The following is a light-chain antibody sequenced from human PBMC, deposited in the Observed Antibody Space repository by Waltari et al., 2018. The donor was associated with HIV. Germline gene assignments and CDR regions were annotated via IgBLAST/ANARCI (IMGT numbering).Light chain of an antibody. J-gene: IGKJ1*01. CDR2: LAS. CDR1: QSLLSGTKSY. V-gene: IGKV4-1*01. Sequence: DVVMTQSPDSLAVSLGERATISCKSSQSLLSGTKSYLGWYQQKPGQPPKLLIYLASTRESGVPDRFSGGGSGTEFTLTISSLQAEDVAIYYCQQYYTLPRTFGQGPKVEIK. CDR3: QQYYTLPRT.